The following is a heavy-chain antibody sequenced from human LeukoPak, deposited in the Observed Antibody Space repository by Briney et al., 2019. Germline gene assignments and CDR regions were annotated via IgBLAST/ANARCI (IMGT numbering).Heavy chain of an antibody. Sequence: GGSLRLSCEASGFTFSSYCMHWVRQTPGKGLMWVARIKSDGSTIYADSVQGRFTISRDNAKNMVYLQMNSLRDDDTAIYYCTRAITYFYGSVTYDWFASWGQGTRVTVSS. CDR2: IKSDGST. J-gene: IGHJ5*01. D-gene: IGHD3-10*01. CDR1: GFTFSSYC. V-gene: IGHV3-74*01. CDR3: TRAITYFYGSVTYDWFAS.